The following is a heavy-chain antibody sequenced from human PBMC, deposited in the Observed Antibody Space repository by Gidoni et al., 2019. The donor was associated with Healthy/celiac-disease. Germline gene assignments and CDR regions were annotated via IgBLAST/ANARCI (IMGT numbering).Heavy chain of an antibody. D-gene: IGHD2-21*02. CDR1: GFTFSSYG. Sequence: QVQLVESGGGVVQPGRSLRLSCAASGFTFSSYGMHWVRQAPGKGLEWVAVISYDGSNKYYADSEKGRFTISRDNSKNTLYLQMNSLRAEDTAVYYCAKGPVVVTAISAFDIWGQGTMVTVSS. CDR2: ISYDGSNK. CDR3: AKGPVVVTAISAFDI. J-gene: IGHJ3*02. V-gene: IGHV3-30*18.